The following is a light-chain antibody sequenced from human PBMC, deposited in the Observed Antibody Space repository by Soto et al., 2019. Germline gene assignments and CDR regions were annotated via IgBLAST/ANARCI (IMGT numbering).Light chain of an antibody. CDR3: QQYNSYSLT. CDR1: QSISTW. CDR2: KAS. J-gene: IGKJ4*01. Sequence: DIPMTQSPSTLSASVGDRVTITCRASQSISTWLAWYQQKPGKAPKLLIYKASSLESGVPSRFSGSGSGTEFTLTISSLQPDDFAIYYCQQYNSYSLTFGGGTKVEIK. V-gene: IGKV1-5*03.